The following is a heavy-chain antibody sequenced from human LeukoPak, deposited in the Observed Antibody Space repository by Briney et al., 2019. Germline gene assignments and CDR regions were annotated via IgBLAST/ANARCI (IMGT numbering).Heavy chain of an antibody. Sequence: SETLSLTCAVYVGSFSGYYWTWIRQSPGKGLEWIGYIYYSGSTNYNPSLKSRVTISVDTSKNQFSLKLSSVTAADTAVYYCARRGGYKNRYFDYWGQGTLVTVSS. CDR2: IYYSGST. D-gene: IGHD3-22*01. CDR3: ARRGGYKNRYFDY. CDR1: VGSFSGYY. J-gene: IGHJ4*02. V-gene: IGHV4-59*08.